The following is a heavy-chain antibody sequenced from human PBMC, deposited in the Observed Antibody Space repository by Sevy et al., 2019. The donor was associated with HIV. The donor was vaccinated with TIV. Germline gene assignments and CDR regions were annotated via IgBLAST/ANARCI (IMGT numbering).Heavy chain of an antibody. V-gene: IGHV3-23*01. Sequence: GGSLRLSCAASGFTFSSYAMTWVRQGPGKGLEWVSTISDTGTSTYYADSVKGRFIISRDNSKNTLYLQMNSLRADDTAVYYCAKTLEMDTNGAFDIWGQGTMVTISS. CDR2: ISDTGTST. CDR1: GFTFSSYA. CDR3: AKTLEMDTNGAFDI. D-gene: IGHD5-18*01. J-gene: IGHJ3*02.